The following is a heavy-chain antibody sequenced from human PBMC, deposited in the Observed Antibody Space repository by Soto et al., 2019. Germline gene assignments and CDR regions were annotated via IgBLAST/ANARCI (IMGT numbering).Heavy chain of an antibody. J-gene: IGHJ5*02. CDR2: INHSGST. D-gene: IGHD3-9*01. CDR3: ARTYYDISTLFENWFDP. CDR1: GGSFSGYY. V-gene: IGHV4-34*01. Sequence: QVQLQQWGAGLLKPSETLSLTCAVYGGSFSGYYWSWIRQPPGKGLEWIGEINHSGSTNYNPSLKSRVTISVDTSKNQFSLKLSSVTAADTAVYYCARTYYDISTLFENWFDPWGQGTLVTVSS.